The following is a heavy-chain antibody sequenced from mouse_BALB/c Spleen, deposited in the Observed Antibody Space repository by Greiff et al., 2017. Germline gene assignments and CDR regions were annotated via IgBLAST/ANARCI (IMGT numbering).Heavy chain of an antibody. Sequence: EVMLVESGGGLVQPGGSRKLSCAASGFTFSSFGMHWVRQAPEKGLEWVAYISSGSSTIYYADTVKGRFTISRDNPKNTLFLQMTSLRSEDTAMYYCARSPFADWGQGTLVTVSA. CDR1: GFTFSSFG. CDR3: ARSPFAD. CDR2: ISSGSSTI. J-gene: IGHJ3*01. V-gene: IGHV5-17*02.